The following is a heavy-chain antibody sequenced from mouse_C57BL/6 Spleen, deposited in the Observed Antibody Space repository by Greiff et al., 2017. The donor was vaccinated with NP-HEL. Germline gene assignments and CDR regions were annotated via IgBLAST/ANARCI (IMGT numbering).Heavy chain of an antibody. CDR1: GYAFSSSW. D-gene: IGHD1-1*01. Sequence: VQRVESGPELVKPGASVKISCKASGYAFSSSWMNWVKQRPGKGLEWIGRIYPGDGDTNYNGKFKGKATLTADKSSSTAYMQLSSLTSEDSAVYFCARYGINTVVPFDYWGQGTTLTVSS. CDR3: ARYGINTVVPFDY. J-gene: IGHJ2*01. V-gene: IGHV1-82*01. CDR2: IYPGDGDT.